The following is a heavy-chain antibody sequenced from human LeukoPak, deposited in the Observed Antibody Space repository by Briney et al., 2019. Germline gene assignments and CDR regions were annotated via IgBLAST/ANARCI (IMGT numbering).Heavy chain of an antibody. J-gene: IGHJ6*02. CDR1: GGSIGSRSYY. D-gene: IGHD3-10*01. CDR3: ARGLTVGRSYYYGSGYYGMDV. CDR2: IYYSGST. Sequence: PSETLSLTCIVSGGSIGSRSYYWGWIRQPPGKGLEWIGTIYYSGSTNYNPSLKSRVTISVDTSKNQFPLKLSSVTAADTAVYYCARGLTVGRSYYYGSGYYGMDVWGQGTTVTVSS. V-gene: IGHV4-39*06.